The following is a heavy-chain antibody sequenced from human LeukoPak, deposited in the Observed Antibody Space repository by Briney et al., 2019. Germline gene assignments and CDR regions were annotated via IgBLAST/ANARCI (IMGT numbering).Heavy chain of an antibody. J-gene: IGHJ4*02. CDR3: AKDEEQWLVVDY. V-gene: IGHV3-30*18. CDR1: GFTFSSYG. Sequence: GRSLRLSCAASGFTFSSYGMHWVRQAPGKGLEWVAVISYDGSNKYYADSVKGRFTISRDNSKSTLYLQMNSLRAEDTAVYYCAKDEEQWLVVDYWGQGTLVTVSS. CDR2: ISYDGSNK. D-gene: IGHD6-19*01.